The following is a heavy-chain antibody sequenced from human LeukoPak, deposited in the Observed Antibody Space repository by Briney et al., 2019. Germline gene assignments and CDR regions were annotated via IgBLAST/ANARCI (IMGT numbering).Heavy chain of an antibody. CDR3: ARHRIQPPVLMDV. D-gene: IGHD5-18*01. J-gene: IGHJ6*02. Sequence: PSETLSLTCTVSGGSTASSSHYWGWIRQSPGKGLEWIAIMYYTGSTYYNPSLKSRVTISVDTSKTQFSLKLTSVTAADTAVYYCARHRIQPPVLMDVWGQGTTVTVSS. CDR1: GGSTASSSHY. V-gene: IGHV4-39*01. CDR2: MYYTGST.